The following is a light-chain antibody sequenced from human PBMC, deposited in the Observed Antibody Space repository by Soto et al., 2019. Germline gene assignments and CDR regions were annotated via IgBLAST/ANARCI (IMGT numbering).Light chain of an antibody. V-gene: IGKV3-20*01. Sequence: EIVLTQSPGTLSLSPGERATLSCRASQSVNSIHLAWYQQKSSQAPRLVIYGASSDATGIPDRFIGSRSGAYFTLTISTLEPDGFAVDYCQQYDRPPFTFGQGTKLEIK. CDR3: QQYDRPPFT. CDR1: QSVNSIH. J-gene: IGKJ2*01. CDR2: GAS.